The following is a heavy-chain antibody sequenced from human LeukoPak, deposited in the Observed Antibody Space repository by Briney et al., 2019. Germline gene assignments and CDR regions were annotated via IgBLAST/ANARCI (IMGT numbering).Heavy chain of an antibody. CDR1: GGSISSYY. J-gene: IGHJ4*02. CDR3: ARASGEDTPMPH. CDR2: ISYSGST. D-gene: IGHD5-18*01. Sequence: SETLSLTCTVSGGSISSYYWSWIRHPPGKGLGWIGYISYSGSTNYNPSPKSRVTISIDTSKNQFSLKLSSVTAADTAVYYCARASGEDTPMPHWGQGTLVTVSS. V-gene: IGHV4-59*01.